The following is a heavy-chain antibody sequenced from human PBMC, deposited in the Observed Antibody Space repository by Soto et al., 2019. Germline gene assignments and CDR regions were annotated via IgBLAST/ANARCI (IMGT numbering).Heavy chain of an antibody. CDR3: AKDLGGSGSYYIFDY. V-gene: IGHV3-30*18. Sequence: QVQLVESGGGVVQPGRSLRLSCAASGFTFSSYGMHWVRQAPGKGLEWVAVISYDGSNKYYADSVKGRFTISRDNSNNTLYLQMNSLGAEDTAVYYCAKDLGGSGSYYIFDYWGQGTLVTVSS. CDR2: ISYDGSNK. D-gene: IGHD3-10*01. CDR1: GFTFSSYG. J-gene: IGHJ4*02.